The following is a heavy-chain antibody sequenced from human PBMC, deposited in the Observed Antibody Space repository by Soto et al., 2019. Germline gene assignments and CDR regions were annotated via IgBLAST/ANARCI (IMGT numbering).Heavy chain of an antibody. V-gene: IGHV3-23*01. Sequence: PGGSLRLSCVASGISFSGYAMTWVRQAPGKGLECVSAISGTGDRTFYTESVQGRFTISRDNSQKTLHLEMNSLRVEDTAIYYCARSPTGGRYGIGWYLSPWGQGALVTVSS. CDR3: ARSPTGGRYGIGWYLSP. CDR2: ISGTGDRT. J-gene: IGHJ5*02. D-gene: IGHD6-19*01. CDR1: GISFSGYA.